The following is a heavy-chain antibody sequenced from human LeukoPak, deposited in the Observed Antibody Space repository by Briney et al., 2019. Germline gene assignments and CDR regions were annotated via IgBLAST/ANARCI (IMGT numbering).Heavy chain of an antibody. J-gene: IGHJ4*02. CDR1: GGSISSSSYY. CDR3: ASGYGPGGRNFRGTNLFDY. Sequence: PSETLSLTCTVSGGSISSSSYYWSWIRQPPGKGLEWIGEINHSGSTNYNPSLKSRVTISVDTSKNQFSLKLSSVTAADTAVYYCASGYGPGGRNFRGTNLFDYWGQGTLVTVSS. CDR2: INHSGST. V-gene: IGHV4-39*07. D-gene: IGHD1-7*01.